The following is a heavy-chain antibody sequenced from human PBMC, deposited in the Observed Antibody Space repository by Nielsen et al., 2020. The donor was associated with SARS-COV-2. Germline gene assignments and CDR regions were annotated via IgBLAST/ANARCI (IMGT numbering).Heavy chain of an antibody. CDR2: INNDGSST. D-gene: IGHD2-15*01. J-gene: IGHJ4*02. Sequence: GESLKISCVASGFTFRNAWMHWVRQVPGKGLLWLSRINNDGSSTSYADSVKGRFTISRDNAKNTLWLEMNSLRVDDTAVYYCVGDTGGRWGELWGQGTLVTVSS. CDR3: VGDTGGRWGEL. CDR1: GFTFRNAW. V-gene: IGHV3-74*01.